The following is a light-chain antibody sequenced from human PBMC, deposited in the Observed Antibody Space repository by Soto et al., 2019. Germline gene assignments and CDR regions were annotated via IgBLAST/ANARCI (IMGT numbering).Light chain of an antibody. CDR1: QSVGNN. CDR3: QQYGDWPLT. V-gene: IGKV3-15*01. Sequence: EIVLTQSPATLSVSPGDRATLSCRASQSVGNNFAWYQQKPGQAPRLLIFATSTRATGVPARFSGSGSGTEFTLTISSLRSEDFAVYYCQQYGDWPLTFGGGAKVEIE. J-gene: IGKJ4*01. CDR2: ATS.